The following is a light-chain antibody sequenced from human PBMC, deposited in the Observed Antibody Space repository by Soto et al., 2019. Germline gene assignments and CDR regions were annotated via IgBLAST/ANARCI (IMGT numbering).Light chain of an antibody. V-gene: IGLV2-14*01. Sequence: QSALTQPASVSGSPGQSITISCTGTSSDVGGYNYVSWYQQNPGKAPKLMIYXXXNXXXXXXXXXXGSKSGNTASLTISGXXXXXXXXXYCSSYTSSSTLVFGGGTKLTVL. CDR2: XXX. CDR3: SSYTSSSTLV. CDR1: SSDVGGYNY. J-gene: IGLJ2*01.